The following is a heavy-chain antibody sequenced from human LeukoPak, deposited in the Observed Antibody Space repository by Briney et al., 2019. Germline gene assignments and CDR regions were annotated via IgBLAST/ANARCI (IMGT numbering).Heavy chain of an antibody. J-gene: IGHJ4*02. D-gene: IGHD4-17*01. V-gene: IGHV3-73*01. CDR1: GFTFSGSA. CDR2: IRSKANSYAT. Sequence: GGSLRLSCAASGFTFSGSAMHWVRQASGQGLEWVGRIRSKANSYATVYAASVKGRFTISRDDSKNTAYLQMNSLKTEDTAVYYCTSSTVTPFDYWGQGTLVTVSS. CDR3: TSSTVTPFDY.